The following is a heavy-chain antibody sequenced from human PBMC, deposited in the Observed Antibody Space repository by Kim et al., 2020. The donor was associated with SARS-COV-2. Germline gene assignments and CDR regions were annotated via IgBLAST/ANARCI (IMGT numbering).Heavy chain of an antibody. D-gene: IGHD2-2*01. CDR3: ARDRTYQPLHVYYDYYGMDV. V-gene: IGHV3-30*01. J-gene: IGHJ6*02. Sequence: GRFTISRDNSKQTLYLQMNSLRAEDTAVYYCARDRTYQPLHVYYDYYGMDVWGQGTTVTVS.